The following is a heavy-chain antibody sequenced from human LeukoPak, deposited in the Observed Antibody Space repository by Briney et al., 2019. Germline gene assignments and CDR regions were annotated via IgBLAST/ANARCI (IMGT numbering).Heavy chain of an antibody. V-gene: IGHV4-39*01. CDR2: IYYSGST. CDR1: GGSISSSSYY. J-gene: IGHJ4*02. D-gene: IGHD4-17*01. CDR3: ARLGDLDY. Sequence: SETLSLTCTVSGGSISSSSYYWGWIRQPPGKGLEWIGSIYYSGSTYYNPSLKSRVTISVDTSKNQFSLKLSSVTAADTAVYYCARLGDLDYWGQGTLATVSS.